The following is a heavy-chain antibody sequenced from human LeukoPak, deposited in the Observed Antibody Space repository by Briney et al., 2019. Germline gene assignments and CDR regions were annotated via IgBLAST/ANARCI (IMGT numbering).Heavy chain of an antibody. CDR3: ASLATIIIVPTATPHDYFDP. V-gene: IGHV3-30-3*01. Sequence: GGSLRLSCAASGFTFRNYALHWVRQAPGKGLEWVAFISFDGTKKYYADSLKGRFTISRDNSKNTLSLQMNSLRVEDTAVYYCASLATIIIVPTATPHDYFDPWGQGTVVTVSS. CDR2: ISFDGTKK. J-gene: IGHJ5*02. CDR1: GFTFRNYA. D-gene: IGHD2-2*01.